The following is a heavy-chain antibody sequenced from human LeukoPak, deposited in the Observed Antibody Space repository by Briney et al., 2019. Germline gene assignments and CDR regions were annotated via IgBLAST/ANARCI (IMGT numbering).Heavy chain of an antibody. CDR1: GYTFTSYD. J-gene: IGHJ5*02. D-gene: IGHD6-19*01. V-gene: IGHV1-8*01. CDR3: ARPPDTSGWYRSCFDP. Sequence: GASVKVSCKASGYTFTSYDINWVRQATGQGLEWMGWMNPKTGNTGYAQKFQGRLTMTRDTSISTAYMELSSLTSEDTAVYYCARPPDTSGWYRSCFDPWGQGTLVTVSS. CDR2: MNPKTGNT.